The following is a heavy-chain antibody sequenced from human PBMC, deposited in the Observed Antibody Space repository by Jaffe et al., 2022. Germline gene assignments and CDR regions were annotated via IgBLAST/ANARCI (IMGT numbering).Heavy chain of an antibody. CDR3: ATHLRAAAMSALDS. J-gene: IGHJ4*02. V-gene: IGHV3-66*02. CDR2: IYTGGST. D-gene: IGHD2-2*01. Sequence: EVELVESGGGLVRPGESLRVSCAASGFSVTTKYLSWVRQAPGQGLEWVSIIYTGGSTYYTDSVKGRFTISRDNFKNTLSLQMNNLRPEDTAVYFCATHLRAAAMSALDSWGQGTLVTVSS. CDR1: GFSVTTKY.